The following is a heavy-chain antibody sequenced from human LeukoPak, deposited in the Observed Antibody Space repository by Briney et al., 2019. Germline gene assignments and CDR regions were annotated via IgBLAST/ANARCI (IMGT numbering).Heavy chain of an antibody. Sequence: ASVTVSCKASGYTFTSYAIHWVRQAPGQRLEWMGWINAGNGNTKYSQKFQGRVTITRDTSASTAHMALSSLTSADTAVYYCARFLEKTAMVKGFDYWGQGTLVTVTS. V-gene: IGHV1-3*01. D-gene: IGHD5-18*01. CDR1: GYTFTSYA. CDR3: ARFLEKTAMVKGFDY. J-gene: IGHJ4*02. CDR2: INAGNGNT.